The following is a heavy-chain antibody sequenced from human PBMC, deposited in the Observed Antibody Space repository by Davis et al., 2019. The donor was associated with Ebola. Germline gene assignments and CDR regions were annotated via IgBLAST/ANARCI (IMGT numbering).Heavy chain of an antibody. CDR2: ISSSSSTI. CDR1: GFTFSNAW. V-gene: IGHV3-48*01. Sequence: GESLKISCAASGFTFSNAWMNWVRQAPGKGLEWVSYISSSSSTIYYADSVKGRFTISRYNSKNTLYLQMNSLRAEDTAVYYCAKDGFAAGFGELFYYYYGMDVWGQGTTVTVSS. J-gene: IGHJ6*02. CDR3: AKDGFAAGFGELFYYYYGMDV. D-gene: IGHD3-10*01.